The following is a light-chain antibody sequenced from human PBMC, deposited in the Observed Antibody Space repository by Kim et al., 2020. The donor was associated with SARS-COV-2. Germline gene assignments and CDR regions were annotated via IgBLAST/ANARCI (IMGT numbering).Light chain of an antibody. CDR2: TAS. J-gene: IGKJ1*01. V-gene: IGKV1-39*01. Sequence: PSVGDRVTITCRATQDISRYLNWYQQKPGKAPKLLIYTASSLQSGVPSRFTGSGSETDFTLTITSLQPEDFATYYCQQTSSAPRTFGQGTKVDIK. CDR3: QQTSSAPRT. CDR1: QDISRY.